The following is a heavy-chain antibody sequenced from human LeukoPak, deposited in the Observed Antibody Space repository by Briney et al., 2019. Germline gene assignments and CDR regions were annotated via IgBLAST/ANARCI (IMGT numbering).Heavy chain of an antibody. CDR1: GFTFGDYA. CDR2: IRSKAYGGTT. V-gene: IGHV3-49*03. J-gene: IGHJ4*02. CDR3: TRGRIIVVVTALPSYFDY. Sequence: GGSLRLSCTASGFTFGDYAMSWFRQAPGKGLEWVGFIRSKAYGGTTEYAASVKGRFTVSRDDSKSIAYLQMNSLKTEDTAVYYCTRGRIIVVVTALPSYFDYWGQGTLVTVSS. D-gene: IGHD2-21*02.